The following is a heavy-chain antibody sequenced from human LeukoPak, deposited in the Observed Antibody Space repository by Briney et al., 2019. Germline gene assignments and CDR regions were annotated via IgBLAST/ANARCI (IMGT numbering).Heavy chain of an antibody. CDR3: ARDFRVYTTGWYYFDY. D-gene: IGHD6-19*01. J-gene: IGHJ4*02. V-gene: IGHV4-61*02. Sequence: PSETLSLTCTVSSGSLSSGSYYWSWIRQPAGKGLEWIGRIYTSGSTGYNPSLKGRVTISIDTSKNQFSLKLTSVTAADTAMYYCARDFRVYTTGWYYFDYWGQGTLVTVSS. CDR2: IYTSGST. CDR1: SGSLSSGSYY.